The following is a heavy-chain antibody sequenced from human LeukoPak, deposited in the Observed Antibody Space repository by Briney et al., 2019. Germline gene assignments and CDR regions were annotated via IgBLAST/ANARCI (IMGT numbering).Heavy chain of an antibody. D-gene: IGHD6-13*01. CDR1: GFTFDDYA. Sequence: GGSLRLCCAASGFTFDDYAMHWVRQAPGKGLEWVSLISGDGGSTYYADSVKGRFTISRDNSKNSLYLQMNSLRTEDTALYYCAKDRDSSSWYSYYYGMDVWGQGTTVTVSS. CDR2: ISGDGGST. J-gene: IGHJ6*02. V-gene: IGHV3-43*02. CDR3: AKDRDSSSWYSYYYGMDV.